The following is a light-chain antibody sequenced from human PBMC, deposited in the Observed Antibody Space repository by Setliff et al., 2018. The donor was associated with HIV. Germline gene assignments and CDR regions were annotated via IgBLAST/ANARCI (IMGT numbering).Light chain of an antibody. CDR2: DVS. V-gene: IGLV2-14*03. CDR3: SSYTGSGTYV. J-gene: IGLJ1*01. CDR1: SSDIGGYNY. Sequence: QSVLTQPASVSGSPGQSITISCTGTSSDIGGYNYVSWYRQHPGKAPKLMIYDVSNRPPGVSIRFSASKSGSTASLTISGLQPEDEADYYCSSYTGSGTYVFGTGTKVTVL.